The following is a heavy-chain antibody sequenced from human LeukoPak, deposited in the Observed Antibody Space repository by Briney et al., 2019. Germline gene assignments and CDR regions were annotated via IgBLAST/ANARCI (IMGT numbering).Heavy chain of an antibody. CDR1: GFTFSSYA. V-gene: IGHV3-23*01. CDR2: ISGSGEST. CDR3: AKDLPAVAYLHGAFDF. D-gene: IGHD6-19*01. Sequence: PGGSLRLSCAASGFTFSSYAMSWVRQAPGKGLEWVSAISGSGESTFYADSVKGRFTTSRDNSKNSLYLQMNSLRAEDTALYYCAKDLPAVAYLHGAFDFWGQGTMVTVSS. J-gene: IGHJ3*01.